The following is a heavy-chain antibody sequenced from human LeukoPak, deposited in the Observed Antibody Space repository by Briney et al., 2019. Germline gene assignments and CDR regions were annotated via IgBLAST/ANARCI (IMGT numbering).Heavy chain of an antibody. D-gene: IGHD3-3*01. CDR3: ARDLYYDFWSGQTNWFDP. CDR2: IKQDGSEK. CDR1: GFTFSSYW. Sequence: GSLRLSCAASGFTFSSYWMSWVRQAPGKGLEWVANIKQDGSEKYYVDSVKGRFTISRDNAKNSLYLQMNSLRAEDTAVYYCARDLYYDFWSGQTNWFDPWGQGTLVTVSS. J-gene: IGHJ5*02. V-gene: IGHV3-7*03.